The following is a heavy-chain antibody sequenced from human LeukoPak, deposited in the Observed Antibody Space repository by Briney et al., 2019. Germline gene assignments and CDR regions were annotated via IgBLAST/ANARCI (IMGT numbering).Heavy chain of an antibody. V-gene: IGHV3-30*03. Sequence: GGSLRLSCAASGFTFSSYGMHWVRQAPAKGLEWVEVISNDGRSIYYADSVKGRFTISRDNSKNTLYLQVNSLRAEDTAVYSCAREACSGSCHSDYFDYWGLGTLVTVSS. CDR1: GFTFSSYG. D-gene: IGHD2-15*01. J-gene: IGHJ4*02. CDR2: ISNDGRSI. CDR3: AREACSGSCHSDYFDY.